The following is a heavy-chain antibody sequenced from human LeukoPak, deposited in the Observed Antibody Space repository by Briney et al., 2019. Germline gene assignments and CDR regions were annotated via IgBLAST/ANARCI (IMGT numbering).Heavy chain of an antibody. Sequence: ASVKVSCKASGYTFTSYGITWVRQAPGQGLEWMGWISAYNGNTNYAQKLQGRVTMTTDPSTSTAYMELRSLRSDDTAVYYCAKDTYYGSGSYPGYWGQGTLVTVSS. V-gene: IGHV1-18*01. CDR3: AKDTYYGSGSYPGY. J-gene: IGHJ4*02. D-gene: IGHD3-10*01. CDR1: GYTFTSYG. CDR2: ISAYNGNT.